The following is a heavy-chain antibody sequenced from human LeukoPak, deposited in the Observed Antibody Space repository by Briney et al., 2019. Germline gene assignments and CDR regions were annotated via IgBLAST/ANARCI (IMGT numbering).Heavy chain of an antibody. CDR2: FHPSGAT. D-gene: IGHD3-9*01. CDR3: TRGSDDQETGS. Sequence: SQTLSLICSVSGDFVINDNSIWSWIRQHPEKGLEWIGHFHPSGATYYNPSLRSRLSISIDTSNNHFSLVMTSMTAADTAVYYCTRGSDDQETGSWGQGTLVTVTS. CDR1: GDFVINDNSI. J-gene: IGHJ1*01. V-gene: IGHV4-31*02.